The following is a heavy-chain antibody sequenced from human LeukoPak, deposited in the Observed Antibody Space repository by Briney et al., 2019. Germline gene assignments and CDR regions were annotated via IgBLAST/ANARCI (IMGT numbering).Heavy chain of an antibody. V-gene: IGHV3-7*02. J-gene: IGHJ4*02. Sequence: GGSLRLSCAAFGFTSTSYWMTWVRQAPGKGLHWVANINHDGTDKNYADSVKGRFTISRDNAKRSVFLQMNSLRAEDTGVYYCARKPNSDVRWGQGTLVTVSS. CDR2: INHDGTDK. CDR1: GFTSTSYW. CDR3: ARKPNSDVR. D-gene: IGHD5-18*01.